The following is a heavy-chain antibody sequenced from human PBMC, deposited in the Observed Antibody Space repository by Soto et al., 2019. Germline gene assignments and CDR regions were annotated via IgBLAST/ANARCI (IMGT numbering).Heavy chain of an antibody. V-gene: IGHV3-33*01. J-gene: IGHJ4*02. CDR2: IWYDGSNK. CDR1: RFTFSSYG. D-gene: IGHD3-22*01. CDR3: ARDYDSSGYPRYYFDY. Sequence: QVQLVESGGGVVQPGRSLRLSCAAVRFTFSSYGIQWVRQAPGKGLEWVAVIWYDGSNKYYADSVKGRFTISRDNSKNTLYLQMNSLRAEDTAMYYCARDYDSSGYPRYYFDYWGQGTLVTVSS.